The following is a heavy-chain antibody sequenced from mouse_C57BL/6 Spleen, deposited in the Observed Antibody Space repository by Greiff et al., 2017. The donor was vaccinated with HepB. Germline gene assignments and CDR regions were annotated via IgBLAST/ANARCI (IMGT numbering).Heavy chain of an antibody. V-gene: IGHV1-69*01. D-gene: IGHD2-2*01. CDR1: GYTFTSYW. Sequence: QVQLQQPGAELVMPGASVKLSCKASGYTFTSYWMHWVKQRPGQGLEWIGEIDPSDSYTNYNQKFKGKSTLTVDKSSSTAYMQLSSLTSEDSAVYYCAREEGYDVFDYWGQATTLTVSS. CDR3: AREEGYDVFDY. J-gene: IGHJ2*01. CDR2: IDPSDSYT.